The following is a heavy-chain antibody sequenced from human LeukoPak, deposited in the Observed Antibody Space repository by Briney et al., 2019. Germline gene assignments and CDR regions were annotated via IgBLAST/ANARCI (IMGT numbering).Heavy chain of an antibody. CDR3: ARDRRYCSGGSCYFLDAFDI. Sequence: GGSLRLSCAASGFTFSSYAMSWVRQAPGKGLEWVSAISGSGGSTYYADSVKGRFTISRDNAKDSLYLQMNSLRAEDTAVYYCARDRRYCSGGSCYFLDAFDIWGQGTMVTVSS. D-gene: IGHD2-15*01. CDR2: ISGSGGST. V-gene: IGHV3-23*01. J-gene: IGHJ3*02. CDR1: GFTFSSYA.